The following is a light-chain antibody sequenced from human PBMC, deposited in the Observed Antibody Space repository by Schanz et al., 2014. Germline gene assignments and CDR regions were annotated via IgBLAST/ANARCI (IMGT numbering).Light chain of an antibody. CDR1: SSDIGRNY. CDR3: AAWDDSLNGWV. J-gene: IGLJ3*02. CDR2: RDN. V-gene: IGLV1-47*01. Sequence: QSVLTQPPSASGTPGQTVTISCSGSSSDIGRNYVFWFQQLPGRAPKRLIYRDNQRSSGISDRLSASKSGTSASLAISGLQSEDEADYYCAAWDDSLNGWVFGGGTKLTVL.